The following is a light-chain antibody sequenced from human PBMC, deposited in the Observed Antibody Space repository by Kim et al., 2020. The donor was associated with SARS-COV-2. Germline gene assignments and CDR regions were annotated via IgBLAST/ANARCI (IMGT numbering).Light chain of an antibody. Sequence: VSPGERATLSCRASQSISSNLAWYQQKPGQAPRLLIYGASTRATGIPARFSGSGSGTEFTLTISSLQSEDFAVYYCQQYNNWPQSFGQGTKVEIK. CDR1: QSISSN. CDR2: GAS. J-gene: IGKJ1*01. V-gene: IGKV3-15*01. CDR3: QQYNNWPQS.